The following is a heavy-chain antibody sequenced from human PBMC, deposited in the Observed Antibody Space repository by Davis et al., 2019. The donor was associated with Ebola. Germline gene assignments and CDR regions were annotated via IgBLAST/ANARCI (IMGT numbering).Heavy chain of an antibody. CDR2: IYSGGTT. CDR3: AGGYYDSDGNRYFDF. Sequence: GESLKISCAASGFIVSNNYMSWVRQAPGKGLEWVSVIYSGGTTNYADPVKGRFTISRHNSKNTLYLQINSLRAEDTAVYYCAGGYYDSDGNRYFDFWGRGTLVTVSS. V-gene: IGHV3-53*04. D-gene: IGHD3-22*01. J-gene: IGHJ2*01. CDR1: GFIVSNNY.